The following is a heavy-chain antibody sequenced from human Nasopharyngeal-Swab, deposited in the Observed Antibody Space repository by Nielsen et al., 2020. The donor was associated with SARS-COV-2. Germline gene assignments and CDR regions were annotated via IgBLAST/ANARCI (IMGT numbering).Heavy chain of an antibody. J-gene: IGHJ6*02. Sequence: VCHAPGKGLEWVANIKKDGSEKYYVDSVKGRFTISRDNAKNSLYLQMNSLRAEDTAVYYCARDSKPGGGYYSLYYYNYYGMDVWGQGTTVTVSS. D-gene: IGHD3-22*01. V-gene: IGHV3-7*01. CDR2: IKKDGSEK. CDR3: ARDSKPGGGYYSLYYYNYYGMDV.